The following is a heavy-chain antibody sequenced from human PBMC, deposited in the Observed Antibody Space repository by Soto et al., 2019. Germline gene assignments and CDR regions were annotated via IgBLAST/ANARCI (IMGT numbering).Heavy chain of an antibody. Sequence: SETLSLTCTVSGGSISSSSYYWGWIRQPPGKGLEWIGSIYYSGSTYYNPSLKSRVTISVDTSKNQFSLKLSSVTAADTVVYYCARRGYGDYVHPYYFDYWGQGTLVTVS. V-gene: IGHV4-39*01. CDR1: GGSISSSSYY. J-gene: IGHJ4*02. CDR2: IYYSGST. D-gene: IGHD4-17*01. CDR3: ARRGYGDYVHPYYFDY.